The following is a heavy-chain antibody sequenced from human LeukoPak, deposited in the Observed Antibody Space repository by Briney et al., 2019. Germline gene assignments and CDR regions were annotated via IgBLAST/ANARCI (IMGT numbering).Heavy chain of an antibody. CDR1: GFTFSSYG. V-gene: IGHV3-33*01. D-gene: IGHD5-24*01. Sequence: PGRSLRLSCAASGFTFSSYGMHWVRQAPGKGLEWVAVIWYDGSNKYYADSVRGRFTLSRDNSKNTLYLQMNSLRAEDTAVYYCARARDGYRTDYFDYWGQGTLVTVSS. CDR3: ARARDGYRTDYFDY. J-gene: IGHJ4*02. CDR2: IWYDGSNK.